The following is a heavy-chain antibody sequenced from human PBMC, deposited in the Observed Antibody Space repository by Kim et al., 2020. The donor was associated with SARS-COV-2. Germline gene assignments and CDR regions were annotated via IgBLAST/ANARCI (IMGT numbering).Heavy chain of an antibody. V-gene: IGHV3-49*04. Sequence: GGSLRLSCTASGFTFGDYAMSWVRQAPGKGLEWVGFIRSKAYGGTTEYAASVKGRFTISRDDSKSIAYLQMNSLKTEDTAVYYCTRGPGGYYYVFDYWGQGTLVTVSS. CDR1: GFTFGDYA. J-gene: IGHJ4*02. CDR2: IRSKAYGGTT. CDR3: TRGPGGYYYVFDY. D-gene: IGHD3-22*01.